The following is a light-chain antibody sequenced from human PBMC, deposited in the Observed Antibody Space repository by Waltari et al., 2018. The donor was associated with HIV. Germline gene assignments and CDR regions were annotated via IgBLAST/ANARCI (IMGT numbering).Light chain of an antibody. CDR3: CSYTSSGPRYVL. J-gene: IGLJ2*01. V-gene: IGLV2-14*03. CDR2: NVN. Sequence: QSALTQPASVSGSLGQSITISCTGTSGAVGGYNFVSWYQQHPGKAPKLIIYNVNSRPSGVSIRFSGSRSANTASLTISGLQAEDEADYFCCSYTSSGPRYVLFGGGTRLTVL. CDR1: SGAVGGYNF.